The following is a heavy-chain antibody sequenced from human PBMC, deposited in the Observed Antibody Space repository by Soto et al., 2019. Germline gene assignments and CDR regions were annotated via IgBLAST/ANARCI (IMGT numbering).Heavy chain of an antibody. J-gene: IGHJ4*02. V-gene: IGHV3-15*01. CDR3: TTEGPYYFDY. Sequence: EVQLVESGGGLVKPGGSLRLSCAASGFAFSNAWMSWVRQAPGKGLEWVGRIKSKTDGGPTDYAAPVKGRFTISRDDSKNTRYLQMNSLKTEDTAVYYCTTEGPYYFDYWGQGTLVTVSS. CDR2: IKSKTDGGPT. CDR1: GFAFSNAW.